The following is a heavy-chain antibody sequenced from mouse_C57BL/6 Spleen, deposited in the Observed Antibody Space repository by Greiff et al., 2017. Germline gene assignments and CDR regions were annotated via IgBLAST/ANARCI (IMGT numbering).Heavy chain of an antibody. CDR3: ASPSYYYGSSYGWYFDV. CDR1: GFNIKNTY. V-gene: IGHV14-3*01. Sequence: EVQLQQSVAELVRPGASVKLSCTASGFNIKNTYMHWVKQRPEQGLEWIGRIDPANGNTKYAPKFQGKATITADTSSNTAYLQLSSLTSEDTAIYYCASPSYYYGSSYGWYFDVWGTGTTVTVSS. CDR2: IDPANGNT. D-gene: IGHD1-1*01. J-gene: IGHJ1*03.